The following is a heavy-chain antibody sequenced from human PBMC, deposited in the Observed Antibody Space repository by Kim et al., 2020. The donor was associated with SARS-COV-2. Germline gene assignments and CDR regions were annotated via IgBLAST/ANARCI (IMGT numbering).Heavy chain of an antibody. CDR2: INHSGST. J-gene: IGHJ4*02. CDR1: GGSFSGYY. D-gene: IGHD3-9*01. Sequence: SETLSLTCAVYGGSFSGYYWSWIRQPPGKGLEWIGEINHSGSTNYNPSLKSRVTISVDTSKNQFSLKLSSVTAADTAVYYCARGRGRYWLLLPFDYWGQGTLVTVSS. CDR3: ARGRGRYWLLLPFDY. V-gene: IGHV4-34*01.